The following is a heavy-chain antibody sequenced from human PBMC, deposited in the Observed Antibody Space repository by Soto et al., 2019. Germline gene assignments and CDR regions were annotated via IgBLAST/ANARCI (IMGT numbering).Heavy chain of an antibody. CDR2: INHSGST. D-gene: IGHD6-19*01. Sequence: SETLSLTCAVYGGSFSGYYWSWIRQPPGKGLEWIGEINHSGSTNYNPSLKSRVTISVDTSKNQFSLKLSSVTAADTAVYYCARGRITVAGPYYFDYWGQGTLVTVSS. CDR3: ARGRITVAGPYYFDY. V-gene: IGHV4-34*01. CDR1: GGSFSGYY. J-gene: IGHJ4*02.